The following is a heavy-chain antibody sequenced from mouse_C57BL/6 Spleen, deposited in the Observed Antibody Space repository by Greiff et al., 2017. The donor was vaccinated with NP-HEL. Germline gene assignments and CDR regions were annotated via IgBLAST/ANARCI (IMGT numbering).Heavy chain of an antibody. CDR1: GFTFSDYY. CDR2: ISNGGGST. J-gene: IGHJ2*01. Sequence: EVKLMESGGGLVQPGGSLKLSCAASGFTFSDYYMYWVRQTPEKRLEWVAYISNGGGSTYYPDTVKGRFTISRDNAKNTLYLQMSRLKSEDTAMYYCARQRGDYGGGYFDYWGQGTTLTVSS. V-gene: IGHV5-12*01. D-gene: IGHD2-4*01. CDR3: ARQRGDYGGGYFDY.